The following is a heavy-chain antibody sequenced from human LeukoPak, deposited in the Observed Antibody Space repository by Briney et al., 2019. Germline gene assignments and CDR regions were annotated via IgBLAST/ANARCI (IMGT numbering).Heavy chain of an antibody. CDR2: ISGSGGST. V-gene: IGHV3-23*01. J-gene: IGHJ4*02. D-gene: IGHD2-2*01. CDR3: AKPRVPAASSFDY. Sequence: GGSLRLFCAASGFTLSSYAMSWVRQAPGKGLEWVSAISGSGGSTYYADSVKGRFTISRDNSKNTLYLQMNSLRAEDTAVYYCAKPRVPAASSFDYWGQGTLVTVSS. CDR1: GFTLSSYA.